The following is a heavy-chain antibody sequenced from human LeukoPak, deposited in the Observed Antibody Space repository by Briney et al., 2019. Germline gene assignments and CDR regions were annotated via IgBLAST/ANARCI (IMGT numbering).Heavy chain of an antibody. V-gene: IGHV3-23*01. CDR1: GFTFSSYA. CDR2: ISGSGGST. Sequence: GGSLRLSCAASGFTFSSYAMSWVRQAPGKGLEWVSSISGSGGSTYYADSVKGRFTISRDNAKNSLYLQMNSLRAEDTAVYYCARDGLAVAGSDYWGQGTLVTVSS. D-gene: IGHD6-19*01. CDR3: ARDGLAVAGSDY. J-gene: IGHJ4*02.